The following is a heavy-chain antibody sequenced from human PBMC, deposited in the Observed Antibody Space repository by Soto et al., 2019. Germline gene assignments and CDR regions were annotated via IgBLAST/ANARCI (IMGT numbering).Heavy chain of an antibody. D-gene: IGHD3-3*02. J-gene: IGHJ4*02. CDR1: GFTVSSNY. V-gene: IGHV3-66*01. CDR3: ARGQLLAVR. Sequence: EVQLVESGGGLVQPGGSLRLSCAASGFTVSSNYMSWVRQAPGKGLEWVSVIYTGDGTYYADSVKGRFTISRDNSKNTLYLQMNSPSAEDTAVYYCARGQLLAVRWGQGTLVTVSS. CDR2: IYTGDGT.